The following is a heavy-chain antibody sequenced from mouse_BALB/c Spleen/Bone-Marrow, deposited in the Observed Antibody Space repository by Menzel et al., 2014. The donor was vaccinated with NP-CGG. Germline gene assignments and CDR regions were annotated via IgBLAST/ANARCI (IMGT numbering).Heavy chain of an antibody. J-gene: IGHJ3*01. V-gene: IGHV4-1*02. D-gene: IGHD2-2*01. CDR2: INPDSNTI. CDR3: ARIGFCGFFVY. Sequence: EVQLVESGGGLVQPGGSLKLSCAASGFDFSSYWMSWVRQAPGKGLEWIGEINPDSNTINYTPSLKDKFIISRDNAKNSLYLQNRKVSSEDTALYFCARIGFCGFFVYWRRETLVSVSA. CDR1: GFDFSSYW.